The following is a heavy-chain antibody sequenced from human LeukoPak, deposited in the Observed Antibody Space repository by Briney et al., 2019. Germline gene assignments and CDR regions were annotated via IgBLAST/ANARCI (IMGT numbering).Heavy chain of an antibody. V-gene: IGHV1-2*02. CDR3: ARSRSTIVVPAAHFDY. CDR2: INPNSGGT. CDR1: GYTFTGYY. D-gene: IGHD2-2*01. Sequence: EASVKVSCKASGYTFTGYYMHWVRQAPGQGLEWMGWINPNSGGTNYAQKFQGRATMTRDTSKNQFSLKLSSVTAADTAVYYCARSRSTIVVPAAHFDYWGQGTLVTVSS. J-gene: IGHJ4*02.